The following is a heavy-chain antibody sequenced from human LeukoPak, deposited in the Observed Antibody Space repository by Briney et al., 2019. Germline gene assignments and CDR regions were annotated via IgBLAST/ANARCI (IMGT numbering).Heavy chain of an antibody. D-gene: IGHD2-2*01. CDR2: IIPIFGIA. J-gene: IGHJ5*02. Sequence: ASVKVSCKASGGTFNSYAISWVRQAPGQGLEWMGRIIPIFGIANYAQKFQGRVTITADKSTSTAYMELSSLRSEDTAVYYCARSGCSSTSCYPYNNWFDPWGQGTLVTVSS. CDR1: GGTFNSYA. V-gene: IGHV1-69*04. CDR3: ARSGCSSTSCYPYNNWFDP.